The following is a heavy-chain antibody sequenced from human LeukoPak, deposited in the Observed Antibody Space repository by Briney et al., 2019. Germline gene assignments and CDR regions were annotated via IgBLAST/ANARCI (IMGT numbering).Heavy chain of an antibody. Sequence: PGGSLRLSCTVSGFTVSSNSMSWVRQAPGKGLEWFSFIYSDNTHYSDSVKVRFTISRDNSKNTLYLQMNSLRAEDTAVYYCARRAGAYSHPYDYWGQGTLVTVSS. D-gene: IGHD4/OR15-4a*01. V-gene: IGHV3-53*01. CDR1: GFTVSSNS. J-gene: IGHJ4*02. CDR3: ARRAGAYSHPYDY. CDR2: IYSDNT.